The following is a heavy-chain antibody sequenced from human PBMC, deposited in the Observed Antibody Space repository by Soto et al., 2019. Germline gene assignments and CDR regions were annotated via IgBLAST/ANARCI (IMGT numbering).Heavy chain of an antibody. CDR2: ISYDGGSK. Sequence: QVPLVESGGGVVQPGRSLRLSCAASGFSLSSSAMHWVRQAPGKGLELVAGISYDGGSKYYADSVKGRFTISRDNSKNTLYLQMNSLRGEDTAGYYCAIDPTADSGDPPCDYWGQGTLVTVSS. D-gene: IGHD4-17*01. CDR3: AIDPTADSGDPPCDY. V-gene: IGHV3-30-3*01. CDR1: GFSLSSSA. J-gene: IGHJ4*02.